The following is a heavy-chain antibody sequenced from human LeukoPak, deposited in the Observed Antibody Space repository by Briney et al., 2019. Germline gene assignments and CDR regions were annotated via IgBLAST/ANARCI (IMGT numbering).Heavy chain of an antibody. D-gene: IGHD1-26*01. Sequence: SETLSLTCTVSGYSISSGYYWGWIRQPPGKGLEWIGNIYHNGSTYYNPPLKSRVTISVDTSKNQFSLKLTSVTAADTAVYYCTVGSTYRVDYWGQGTLVTVSS. J-gene: IGHJ4*02. CDR3: TVGSTYRVDY. CDR1: GYSISSGYY. CDR2: IYHNGST. V-gene: IGHV4-38-2*02.